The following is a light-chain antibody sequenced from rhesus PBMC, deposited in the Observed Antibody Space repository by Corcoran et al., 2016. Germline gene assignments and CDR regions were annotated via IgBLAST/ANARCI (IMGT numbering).Light chain of an antibody. CDR3: QQSSNSLT. CDR1: QSVGSY. J-gene: IGKJ4*01. CDR2: GAS. Sequence: ETVVTQSPATLALSPGERATLSCRASQSVGSYLAWYQQKPGQAPRLLISGASSRATGIPDRFSGSGSGTDFTLTISSLEAEDVGVYYCQQSSNSLTFGGGTKVEIK. V-gene: IGKV3-24*04.